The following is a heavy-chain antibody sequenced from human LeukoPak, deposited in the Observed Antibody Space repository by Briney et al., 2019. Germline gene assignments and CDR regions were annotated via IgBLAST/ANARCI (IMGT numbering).Heavy chain of an antibody. CDR3: ARGAMVRGVITQRYYYMDV. D-gene: IGHD3-10*01. Sequence: PSETLSLTCTVSGGSISSYYWSWIRQPPGKGLEWIGYIYYSGSTNYNPSLKSRVTISVDTSKNQFSLKLSSVTAADTAVYYCARGAMVRGVITQRYYYMDVWGKGTTVTISS. CDR2: IYYSGST. V-gene: IGHV4-59*01. J-gene: IGHJ6*03. CDR1: GGSISSYY.